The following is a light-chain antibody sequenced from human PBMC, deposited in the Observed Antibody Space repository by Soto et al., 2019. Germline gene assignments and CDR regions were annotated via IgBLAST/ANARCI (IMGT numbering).Light chain of an antibody. CDR3: ASWDNSLNGLYV. V-gene: IGLV1-44*01. CDR1: NNFFGNYRF. Sequence: QSALTQPASVSGSPGQSITISCTGSNNFFGNYRFVSWYQQDPGKAPKLLLYGDNQRPSGVPDRFSASKSGTSASLAISGLQSDDEAIYYCASWDNSLNGLYVFGVGTKLTVL. J-gene: IGLJ1*01. CDR2: GDN.